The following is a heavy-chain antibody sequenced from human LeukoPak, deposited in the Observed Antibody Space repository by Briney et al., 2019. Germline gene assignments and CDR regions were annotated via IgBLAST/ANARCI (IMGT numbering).Heavy chain of an antibody. V-gene: IGHV4-59*01. J-gene: IGHJ4*02. CDR3: ARGELLTFFDY. D-gene: IGHD3-10*01. CDR2: IYYSGST. CDR1: GGSISSYY. Sequence: SETLSLTCTVSGGSISSYYWRWIRQPPGKGLEWIGYIYYSGSTNYNPSLKSRVTISVDTSKNQFSLKLSSVTAADTAVYYCARGELLTFFDYWGQGTLVTVSS.